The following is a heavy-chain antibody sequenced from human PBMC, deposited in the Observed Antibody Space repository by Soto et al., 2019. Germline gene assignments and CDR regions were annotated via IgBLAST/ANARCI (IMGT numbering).Heavy chain of an antibody. D-gene: IGHD2-2*01. CDR2: ISGSGGST. Sequence: EVQLLESGGGLVQPGGSLRLSYAASGFTFSSYAMSWVRQAPGKGLEWVSAISGSGGSTYYADSVKGRFTISRDNSKNTLYLQMNSLRAEDTAVYYCAKEGGVVVFSWRGCFDYWGQGTLVTVSS. CDR1: GFTFSSYA. J-gene: IGHJ4*02. V-gene: IGHV3-23*01. CDR3: AKEGGVVVFSWRGCFDY.